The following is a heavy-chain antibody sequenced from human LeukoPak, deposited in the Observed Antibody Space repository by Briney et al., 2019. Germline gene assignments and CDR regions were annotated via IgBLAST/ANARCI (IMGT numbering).Heavy chain of an antibody. V-gene: IGHV3-30*02. CDR1: GFTFSSYA. D-gene: IGHD3-10*01. CDR3: AKDAEGQISGSYSSGYMDV. Sequence: QSGGSLRLSCAASGFTFSSYAMSWVRQAPGKGLEWVSFIPYDGSNNYYADSVKGRFTISRDNSKNTLYLQMNSLRPEDTAVYYCAKDAEGQISGSYSSGYMDVWGKGTTVAVSS. J-gene: IGHJ6*03. CDR2: IPYDGSNN.